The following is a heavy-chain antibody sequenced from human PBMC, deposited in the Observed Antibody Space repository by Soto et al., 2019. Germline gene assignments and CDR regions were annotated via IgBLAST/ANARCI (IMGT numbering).Heavy chain of an antibody. Sequence: SETLSLTCTVSGGSISSYYWSWIRQPPGKGLEWIGYIYYSGSTNYNPSLKSRVTISVDTSKNQFSLKLSSVTAADTAVYYCARDLRAGDYAPPENRYYYYYYMDVWGKGTTVTVSS. J-gene: IGHJ6*03. V-gene: IGHV4-59*01. CDR3: ARDLRAGDYAPPENRYYYYYYMDV. CDR1: GGSISSYY. CDR2: IYYSGST. D-gene: IGHD4-17*01.